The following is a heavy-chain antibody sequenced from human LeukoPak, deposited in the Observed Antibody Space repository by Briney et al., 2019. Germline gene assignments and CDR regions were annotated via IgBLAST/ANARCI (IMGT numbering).Heavy chain of an antibody. CDR3: ARQPPNKSLIVVVTATRGNAFDI. V-gene: IGHV4-59*10. Sequence: SETLSLTCAVYGGSFSGYYWSWIRQPAGKGLEWIGHIYTTGSTNYNPSLKSRVTMSVDTSKNQFSLNLSSVTAADTAVYYCARQPPNKSLIVVVTATRGNAFDIWGQGTMVTVSS. J-gene: IGHJ3*02. D-gene: IGHD2-21*02. CDR2: IYTTGST. CDR1: GGSFSGYY.